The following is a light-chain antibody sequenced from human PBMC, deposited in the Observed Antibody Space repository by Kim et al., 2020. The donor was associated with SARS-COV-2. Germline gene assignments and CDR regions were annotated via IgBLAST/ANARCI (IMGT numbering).Light chain of an antibody. CDR2: QDS. Sequence: SYGLTQPPSVSVSPGQTASITCSGDKLGDKYACWYQQKPGQSPVLVIYQDSKRPSGIPERFSGSNSGNTATLTISGTQAMDEADYYCQAWDSSTAWVFGG. V-gene: IGLV3-1*01. CDR1: KLGDKY. CDR3: QAWDSSTAWV. J-gene: IGLJ3*02.